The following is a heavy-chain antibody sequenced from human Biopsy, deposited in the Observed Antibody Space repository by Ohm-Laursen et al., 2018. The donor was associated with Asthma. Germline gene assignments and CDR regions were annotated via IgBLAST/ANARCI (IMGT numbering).Heavy chain of an antibody. J-gene: IGHJ6*02. CDR1: GGSISTYY. Sequence: SETLSLTCPVSGGSISTYYWSWIRQPPGKGLEWIGYIYYSGSTNYNPSLKSRVTISVDTSKNQFSLRLISVTAADTAVYYCARGYSGSDRIVYYYSGLEVWGQGTTVTVSS. V-gene: IGHV4-59*01. CDR3: ARGYSGSDRIVYYYSGLEV. D-gene: IGHD5-12*01. CDR2: IYYSGST.